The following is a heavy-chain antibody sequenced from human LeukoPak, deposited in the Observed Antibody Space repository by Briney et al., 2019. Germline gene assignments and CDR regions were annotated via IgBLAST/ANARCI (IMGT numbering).Heavy chain of an antibody. CDR2: INYNGIYI. CDR1: GLTFSSYD. Sequence: GGSLRLSCAASGLTFSSYDMTWVRQAPGKGLEYVSSINYNGIYIFSADSVKGRFTVSRDNAKNSLYLEMNSLRVEDTAFYYCARIGPGRDGSNSFDQWGQGTLVIVSS. V-gene: IGHV3-21*01. D-gene: IGHD5-24*01. J-gene: IGHJ4*02. CDR3: ARIGPGRDGSNSFDQ.